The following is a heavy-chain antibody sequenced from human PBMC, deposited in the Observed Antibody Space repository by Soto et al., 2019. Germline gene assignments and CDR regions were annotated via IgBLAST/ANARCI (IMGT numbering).Heavy chain of an antibody. Sequence: QVQLVQSGAEVKKPGASVKVSCKASGYSFTTYGIAWVRQAPGQGLEWMGRISTYNGDTDYAQNLQGRVIMTTDTSTTTAYMELRSLRSDDTAVYYCAREGSRPYYYYGMDVWGQGTTVSVSS. CDR2: ISTYNGDT. V-gene: IGHV1-18*01. D-gene: IGHD2-15*01. CDR3: AREGSRPYYYYGMDV. CDR1: GYSFTTYG. J-gene: IGHJ6*02.